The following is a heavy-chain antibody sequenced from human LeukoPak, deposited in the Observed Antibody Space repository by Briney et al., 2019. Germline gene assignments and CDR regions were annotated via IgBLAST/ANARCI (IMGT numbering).Heavy chain of an antibody. J-gene: IGHJ4*02. D-gene: IGHD3-22*01. Sequence: ASVTVSCKASGYTFTSYYIHWVRHAPGQGLEWMGIINPAGGSTTYAQKFQGSRLTLTRDTSTSTVYMELSSLRSEDTAVYYCARGRGVHDSHTYDYFDYWGQGSLVTVSS. CDR1: GYTFTSYY. V-gene: IGHV1-46*01. CDR2: INPAGGST. CDR3: ARGRGVHDSHTYDYFDY.